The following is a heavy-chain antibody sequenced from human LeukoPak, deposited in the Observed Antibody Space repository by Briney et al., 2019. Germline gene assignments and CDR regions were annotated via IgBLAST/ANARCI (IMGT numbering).Heavy chain of an antibody. CDR2: FDPEDGET. V-gene: IGHV1-24*01. J-gene: IGHJ4*02. CDR1: GYTPPAIF. D-gene: IGHD3-10*01. CDR3: ATAWFGELSRFDY. Sequence: APLKVSCTGFGYTPPAIFIPRVRHAPGKEGEWMGGFDPEDGETIYAQKFQGRVTMTEDTPTDTAYMELSSLRSEDTAVYYCATAWFGELSRFDYWGQGTLVTVSS.